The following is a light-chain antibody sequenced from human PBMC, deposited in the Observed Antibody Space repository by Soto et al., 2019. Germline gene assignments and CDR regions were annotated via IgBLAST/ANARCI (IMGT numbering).Light chain of an antibody. Sequence: QSALTQPASVSGSPGQSINISCTGTSTDVGSYDLVSWYQLHPGKAPKLVIYEANKRPSGVPDRFSGSKSGNTASLTVSGLQAEDEADYYCSSYAGRTLYVFGTGTKLTVL. CDR2: EAN. J-gene: IGLJ1*01. CDR1: STDVGSYDL. CDR3: SSYAGRTLYV. V-gene: IGLV2-14*02.